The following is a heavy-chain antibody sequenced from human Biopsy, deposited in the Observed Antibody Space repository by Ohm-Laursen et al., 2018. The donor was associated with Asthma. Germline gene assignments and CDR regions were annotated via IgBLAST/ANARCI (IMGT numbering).Heavy chain of an antibody. J-gene: IGHJ5*02. V-gene: IGHV3-74*01. Sequence: SLRLSCSASGFTFSSYWMHWVRQAPGKGLMWVSRINSDGSSTTYADSVKGRFTISRDNAKNSLYLQMNSLRAEDTAVYYCARPAAPFGGDWFDPWGQGTLVTVSS. CDR1: GFTFSSYW. CDR3: ARPAAPFGGDWFDP. D-gene: IGHD2-2*01. CDR2: INSDGSST.